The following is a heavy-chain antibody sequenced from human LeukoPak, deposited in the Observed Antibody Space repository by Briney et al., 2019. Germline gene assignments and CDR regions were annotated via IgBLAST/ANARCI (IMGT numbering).Heavy chain of an antibody. D-gene: IGHD3-22*01. CDR2: IYYSGST. CDR3: ARLVRTYYYDSSDFDY. CDR1: GGSISSSSYY. V-gene: IGHV4-39*01. J-gene: IGHJ4*02. Sequence: SETLSLTCTVSGGSISSSSYYWGWLRQPPGKGLEWIGSIYYSGSTYYNPSLKGRVTISVDTSKNQFSLKLSSVTAADTAVYYCARLVRTYYYDSSDFDYWGQGTLVTVSS.